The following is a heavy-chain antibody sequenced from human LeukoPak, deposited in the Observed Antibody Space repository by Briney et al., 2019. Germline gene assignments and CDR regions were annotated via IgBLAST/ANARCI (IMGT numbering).Heavy chain of an antibody. CDR2: ISYDGSNK. CDR3: AKVETYYYGSGSLNY. J-gene: IGHJ4*02. D-gene: IGHD3-10*01. V-gene: IGHV3-30*18. Sequence: GGSLRLSCVPSAFSVDTYYMSWVRQAPGKGLEWVAVISYDGSNKYYADSVKGRFTISRDNSKNTLYLQMNSLRAEDTAVYYCAKVETYYYGSGSLNYWGQGTLVTVSS. CDR1: AFSVDTYY.